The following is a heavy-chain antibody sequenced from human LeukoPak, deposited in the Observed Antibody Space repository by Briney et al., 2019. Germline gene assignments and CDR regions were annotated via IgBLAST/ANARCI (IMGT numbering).Heavy chain of an antibody. CDR2: IKGDGHEK. J-gene: IGHJ5*01. D-gene: IGHD3-10*01. CDR3: AKEGAYPIITYDS. V-gene: IGHV3-7*01. CDR1: GFSFSRYW. Sequence: GGSLRLSCAASGFSFSRYWMNWVREAPGKGLEWVANIKGDGHEKNYVDSVKGRFSISRDNARNSLYQQMDSLRAEDTAVYYCAKEGAYPIITYDSWGQGALVTVSS.